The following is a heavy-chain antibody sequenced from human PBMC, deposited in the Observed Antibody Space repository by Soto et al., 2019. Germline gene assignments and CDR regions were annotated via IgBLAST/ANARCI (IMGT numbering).Heavy chain of an antibody. Sequence: PGGSLRLSCAASGFTFSSYGMHWVRQAPGKGLEGVAVISYDGSNKYYADSVKGRFTISRDNSKNTLYLQMNSLRAEDTAVYYCAKDTRSLRRYYDSSGLVDYWGQGTLVTVSS. V-gene: IGHV3-30*18. CDR3: AKDTRSLRRYYDSSGLVDY. CDR2: ISYDGSNK. D-gene: IGHD3-22*01. J-gene: IGHJ4*02. CDR1: GFTFSSYG.